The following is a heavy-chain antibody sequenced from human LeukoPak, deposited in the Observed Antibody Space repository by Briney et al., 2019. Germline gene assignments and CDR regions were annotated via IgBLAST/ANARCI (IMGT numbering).Heavy chain of an antibody. D-gene: IGHD3-10*01. Sequence: NSSETLSLTCAVSGGSFSGFYWSWIRQSPGKGLEWIGEYNHFGSTTYNPSHNNRVTISVDTSKNQFSLTMISVTAADTAVYYCARGNRQLAYYGSGSRLPYDSWGQGSLVTVSS. J-gene: IGHJ4*02. CDR1: GGSFSGFY. V-gene: IGHV4-34*01. CDR3: ARGNRQLAYYGSGSRLPYDS. CDR2: YNHFGST.